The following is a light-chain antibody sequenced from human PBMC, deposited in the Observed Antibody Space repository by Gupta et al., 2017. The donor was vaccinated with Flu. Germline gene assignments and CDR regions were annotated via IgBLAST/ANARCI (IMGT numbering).Light chain of an antibody. CDR2: QAS. CDR3: QQYKTYPYT. V-gene: IGKV1-5*03. J-gene: IGKJ2*01. Sequence: GDRVTVTCRASRTVLSFLAWYQQKPGEAPKLLIYQASTLESGDPSRFSGSGSDIEFTLTIDSLQPDDFATYYCQQYKTYPYTFGQGTKLEI. CDR1: RTVLSF.